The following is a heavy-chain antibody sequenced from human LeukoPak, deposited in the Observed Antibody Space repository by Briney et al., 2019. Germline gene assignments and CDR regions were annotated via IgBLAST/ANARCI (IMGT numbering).Heavy chain of an antibody. CDR2: INHSGST. CDR3: ARGTPSELRYFDWLLTFDY. D-gene: IGHD3-9*01. J-gene: IGHJ4*02. CDR1: GVSFSGYY. V-gene: IGHV4-34*01. Sequence: PSETLSLTCAVYGVSFSGYYWSWIRQPPGKGLEWIGEINHSGSTNYNPSLKSRVTISVDTSKNRFSLKLSSVTAADTAVYYCARGTPSELRYFDWLLTFDYWGQGTLVTVSS.